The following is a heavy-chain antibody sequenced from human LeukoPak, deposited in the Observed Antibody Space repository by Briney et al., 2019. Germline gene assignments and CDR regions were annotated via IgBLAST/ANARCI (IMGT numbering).Heavy chain of an antibody. CDR3: ASFEYSSSSSWFDP. CDR1: GGSISSYY. CDR2: IYYSGST. J-gene: IGHJ5*02. V-gene: IGHV4-59*07. Sequence: SDTLSLTCTVSGGSISSYYWSWIRQPPGKGLEWIGYIYYSGSTNYNPSLKSRVTISVDTSKNQFSLKLSSVTAADTAVYYCASFEYSSSSSWFDPWGQGTLVTVSS. D-gene: IGHD6-6*01.